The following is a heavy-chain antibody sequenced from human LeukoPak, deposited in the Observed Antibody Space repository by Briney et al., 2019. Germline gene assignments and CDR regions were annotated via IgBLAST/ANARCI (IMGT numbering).Heavy chain of an antibody. J-gene: IGHJ4*02. CDR2: IDTNTGNP. Sequence: GASVKVSCTASGGTFSSYAISWVRQAPGQGLEWMGWIDTNTGNPTYAQGFTGRFVFSLDTSVSTAYLQISSLKAEDTAVYYCARGRFSGWYFEPFDYWGQGTLVTVSS. V-gene: IGHV7-4-1*02. D-gene: IGHD6-19*01. CDR1: GGTFSSYA. CDR3: ARGRFSGWYFEPFDY.